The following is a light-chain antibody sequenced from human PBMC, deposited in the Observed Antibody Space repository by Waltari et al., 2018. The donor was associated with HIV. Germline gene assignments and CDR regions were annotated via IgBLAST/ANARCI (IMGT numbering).Light chain of an antibody. CDR1: SRDIGAYTY. Sequence: QPALTQPPSASGSPGQSVTISCTGTSRDIGAYTYVSWYQQHPGRAPNLLIYEVNKRPAGVPDRFSGSKSANTASLTISGLQVADEADYFCTSYAGNNNYVFGSGTRLTVL. CDR3: TSYAGNNNYV. V-gene: IGLV2-8*01. J-gene: IGLJ1*01. CDR2: EVN.